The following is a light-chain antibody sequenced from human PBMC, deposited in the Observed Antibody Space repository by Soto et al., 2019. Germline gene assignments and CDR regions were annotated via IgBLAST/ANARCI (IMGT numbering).Light chain of an antibody. CDR3: ALYMGSGIWV. Sequence: QTVVTQEPSFSVSPGRTVTLTCGLSSGSVSTSYYPSWYQQTPGQAPRTLIYSTNTRSSGVPDRFSGYILGNNAALTITGAQADDEAAYYCALYMGSGIWVFGGGTQLTVL. V-gene: IGLV8-61*01. J-gene: IGLJ3*02. CDR2: STN. CDR1: SGSVSTSYY.